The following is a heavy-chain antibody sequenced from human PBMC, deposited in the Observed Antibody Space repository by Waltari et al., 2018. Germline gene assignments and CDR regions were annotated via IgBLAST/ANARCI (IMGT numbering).Heavy chain of an antibody. CDR1: GYTFTSYA. CDR3: ARDPRLVPAAMVWYFDL. J-gene: IGHJ2*01. V-gene: IGHV1-3*01. D-gene: IGHD2-2*01. Sequence: QVQLVQSGAEVKKPGASVKVSCKASGYTFTSYAMHWVRQAPGQRLEWMGWINAGNGNTKYSQKFQGRVTITRDTSASTAYMELSSLRSEDTAVYYCARDPRLVPAAMVWYFDLWGRGTLVTVSS. CDR2: INAGNGNT.